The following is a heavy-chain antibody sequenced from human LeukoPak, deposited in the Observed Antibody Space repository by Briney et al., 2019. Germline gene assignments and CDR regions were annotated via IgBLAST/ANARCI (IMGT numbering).Heavy chain of an antibody. CDR2: IDYSGST. V-gene: IGHV4-39*01. D-gene: IGHD6-19*01. J-gene: IGHJ4*02. CDR3: ASFGYNSGWLDY. Sequence: SETLSLTCTVSGGSISSSSYYWGWIRQPPGKGLEWIGSIDYSGSTYYNPSLKSRVTISVDTSNNQLSLKLSSVTAADTAVYYCASFGYNSGWLDYWGQGTLVTVSS. CDR1: GGSISSSSYY.